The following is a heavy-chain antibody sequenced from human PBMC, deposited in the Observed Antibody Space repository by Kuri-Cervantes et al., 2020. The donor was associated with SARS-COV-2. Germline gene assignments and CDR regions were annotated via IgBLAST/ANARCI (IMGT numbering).Heavy chain of an antibody. CDR2: IKQDGSEK. J-gene: IGHJ5*02. CDR3: ARQLDWNDVGWFDP. CDR1: GFTFSSYW. D-gene: IGHD1-1*01. V-gene: IGHV3-7*03. Sequence: ETLSLTCAASGFTFSSYWMSWVRQAPGKGLEWVANIKQDGSEKYYVDSVKGRFTISRDNAKNSLYLQMNSLRAEDTAVYYCARQLDWNDVGWFDPWGQGTLVTVSS.